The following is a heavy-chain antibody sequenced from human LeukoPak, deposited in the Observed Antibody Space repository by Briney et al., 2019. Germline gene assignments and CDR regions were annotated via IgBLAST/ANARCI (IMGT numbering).Heavy chain of an antibody. CDR1: GGSISSHY. J-gene: IGHJ5*02. CDR3: ARGGTTVTPGLLWFDP. CDR2: IYYSGST. D-gene: IGHD4-17*01. V-gene: IGHV4-59*11. Sequence: SQTLSLTCSVSGGSISSHYWSWIRQPPGKGLEWIGYIYYSGSTKYNPSLKSRVTISVDTSKNQFSLKLSSVTAADTAVYYCARGGTTVTPGLLWFDPWGQGTLVTVSS.